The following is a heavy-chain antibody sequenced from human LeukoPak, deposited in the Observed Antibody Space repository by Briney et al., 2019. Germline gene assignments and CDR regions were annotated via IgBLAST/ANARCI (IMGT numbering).Heavy chain of an antibody. D-gene: IGHD2-21*01. Sequence: SVKVSCKASGGTFSSYAISWVRQAPGQGLEWMGGIIPIFGTANYAQKFQGRVTITADESTSTAYMELSSLRSEDTAVYYCARAQRAPIYCGGDCYRARAFDIWGQGTMVTVSS. V-gene: IGHV1-69*13. CDR3: ARAQRAPIYCGGDCYRARAFDI. CDR1: GGTFSSYA. J-gene: IGHJ3*02. CDR2: IIPIFGTA.